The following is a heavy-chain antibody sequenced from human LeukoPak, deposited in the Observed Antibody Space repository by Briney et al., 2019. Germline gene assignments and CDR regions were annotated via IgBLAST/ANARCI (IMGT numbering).Heavy chain of an antibody. CDR1: GFTFRSHA. CDR2: IYENGGTT. V-gene: IGHV3-23*01. J-gene: IGHJ4*02. Sequence: GGSLRLSCVGSGFTFRSHAMSWVRQAPEKGLEFVSGIYENGGTTYYADSVKGRFTISRDNSKNTLYLQMNSLRAEDTAVYYCAKDKRYCSSTSCYGEDYWGQGTLVTVSS. CDR3: AKDKRYCSSTSCYGEDY. D-gene: IGHD2-2*01.